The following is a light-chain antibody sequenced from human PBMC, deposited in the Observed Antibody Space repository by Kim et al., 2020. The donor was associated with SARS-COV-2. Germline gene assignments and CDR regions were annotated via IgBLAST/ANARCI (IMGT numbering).Light chain of an antibody. J-gene: IGKJ4*01. CDR1: QGISSG. CDR3: QQANSFPLT. Sequence: DIQMTQTPSSVSASVGDRVTITCRASQGISSGLVWYQQKPGKAPKVLIYGASSLQSGVPSRFSGSGSGTDFTLTISSLQPEDFATYFCQQANSFPLTVGGGTKVDIK. V-gene: IGKV1-12*01. CDR2: GAS.